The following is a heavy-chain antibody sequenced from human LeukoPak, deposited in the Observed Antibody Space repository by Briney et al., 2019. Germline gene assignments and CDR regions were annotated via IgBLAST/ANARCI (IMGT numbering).Heavy chain of an antibody. CDR2: IRYDGSNK. J-gene: IGHJ4*02. CDR1: AFTFSRYG. CDR3: AKEIWPTVTTPGWTYFDY. D-gene: IGHD4-17*01. V-gene: IGHV3-30*02. Sequence: GGSLRLSCAASAFTFSRYGMHWVRPAPGKGLEWVAFIRYDGSNKYYADSVKGRFTISRDNSKNTLYLQMNSLRAEDTAVYYCAKEIWPTVTTPGWTYFDYWGQGALVTVSS.